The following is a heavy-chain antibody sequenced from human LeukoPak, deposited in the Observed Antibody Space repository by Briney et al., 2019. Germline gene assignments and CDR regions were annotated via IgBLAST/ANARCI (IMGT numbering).Heavy chain of an antibody. J-gene: IGHJ6*03. CDR2: IYTSGST. CDR3: ARELYYYDSSGYYYVGYYYYYMDV. Sequence: PSQTLSLTCTVSGDSISSGSYYWSWIRQPAGKGLEWIGRIYTSGSTNYNPSLKSRVTMSVDTSKNQFSLKLSSVTAADTAVYYCARELYYYDSSGYYYVGYYYYYMDVWGKGTTVTISS. D-gene: IGHD3-22*01. V-gene: IGHV4-61*02. CDR1: GDSISSGSYY.